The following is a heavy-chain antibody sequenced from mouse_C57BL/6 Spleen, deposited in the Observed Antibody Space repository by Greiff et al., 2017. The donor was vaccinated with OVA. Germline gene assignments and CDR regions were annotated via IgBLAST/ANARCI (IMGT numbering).Heavy chain of an antibody. CDR1: GYTFTSYW. V-gene: IGHV1-64*01. CDR2: IHPNSGST. CDR3: ARFPYSYYFDY. J-gene: IGHJ2*01. D-gene: IGHD1-1*01. Sequence: QVQLQQPGAELVKPGASVKLSCKASGYTFTSYWTHWVKQRPGQGLEWIGMIHPNSGSTKYNEQFKSKAPLTVDKSSSTAYMQLSSLTSEDSAVYYCARFPYSYYFDYWGQVTTLTVSS.